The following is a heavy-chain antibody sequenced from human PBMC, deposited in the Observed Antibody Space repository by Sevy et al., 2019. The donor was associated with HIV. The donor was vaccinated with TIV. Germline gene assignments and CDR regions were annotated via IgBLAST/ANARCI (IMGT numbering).Heavy chain of an antibody. CDR1: GFTFRTYS. J-gene: IGHJ4*02. CDR2: ISDDSRYI. V-gene: IGHV3-21*04. Sequence: GGSLRLSCAASGFTFRTYSMNWVRQAPGKGLEWLSSISDDSRYIYYSDSVKGRFTISRANAKNLLYMQMNNLRVEDTAIYDCSRDFTIFGVVSGIDYWGQGNLVTVSS. D-gene: IGHD3-3*01. CDR3: SRDFTIFGVVSGIDY.